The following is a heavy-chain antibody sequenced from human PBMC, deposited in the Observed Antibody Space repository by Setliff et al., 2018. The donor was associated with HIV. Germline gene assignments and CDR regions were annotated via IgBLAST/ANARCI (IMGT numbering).Heavy chain of an antibody. Sequence: GGSLRLSCAASGFTVSNNYMTWVRQAPGKGLEWVSTVYGDGRTFYADSAQGRFTISRDNSNNILFLQMNSLLAEDTAVYYCAKGVKFLDPWGQGTLVTVSS. CDR2: VYGDGRT. CDR3: AKGVKFLDP. V-gene: IGHV3-53*01. CDR1: GFTVSNNY. D-gene: IGHD3-16*01. J-gene: IGHJ5*02.